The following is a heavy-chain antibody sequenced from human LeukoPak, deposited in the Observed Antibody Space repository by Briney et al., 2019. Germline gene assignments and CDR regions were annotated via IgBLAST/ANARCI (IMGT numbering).Heavy chain of an antibody. Sequence: GESLKISCKGSGYSFTSYWIGWVRQMPGKGLEWMGIIYPGDSDTRYSPSFQGQVTISADKSISTAYLQWSSLKAPDTAMYYCARHKRYGGNSMYYYYMDVWGKGTTVTISS. CDR1: GYSFTSYW. J-gene: IGHJ6*03. D-gene: IGHD4-23*01. CDR3: ARHKRYGGNSMYYYYMDV. V-gene: IGHV5-51*01. CDR2: IYPGDSDT.